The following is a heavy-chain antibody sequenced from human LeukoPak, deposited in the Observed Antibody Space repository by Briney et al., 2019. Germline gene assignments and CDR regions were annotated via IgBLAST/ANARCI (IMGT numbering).Heavy chain of an antibody. D-gene: IGHD6-13*01. J-gene: IGHJ4*02. Sequence: SETLSLTCTVSGGSISNNNYYWGWIRQPPGKGLEWIASIYHSGSTYSNPSLKSRVTISVDTSKNQFSLKLSSVTAADTAVYFCARTAVEQQLAYFDYWGQGTLVTVSS. CDR3: ARTAVEQQLAYFDY. CDR1: GGSISNNNYY. V-gene: IGHV4-39*01. CDR2: IYHSGST.